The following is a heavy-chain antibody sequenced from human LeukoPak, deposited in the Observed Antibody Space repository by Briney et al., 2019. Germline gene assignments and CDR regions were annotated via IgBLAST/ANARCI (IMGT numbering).Heavy chain of an antibody. V-gene: IGHV4-59*01. CDR3: ARAVLTHNYYYYYYMDV. Sequence: GSLRLSCAASGFTLSSYAMSWIRQPPGKGLEWIGYIYYSGSTNYNPSLKSRVTISVDTSKNQFSLKLSSVTAADTAVYYCARAVLTHNYYYYYYMDVWGKGTTVTVSS. CDR1: GFTLSSYA. CDR2: IYYSGST. J-gene: IGHJ6*03.